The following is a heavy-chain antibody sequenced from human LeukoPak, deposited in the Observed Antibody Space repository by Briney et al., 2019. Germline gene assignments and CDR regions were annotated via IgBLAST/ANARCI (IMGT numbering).Heavy chain of an antibody. Sequence: PGGSLRLSCAASGFTFDDYAMHWVRQAPGKGLEWVSGISWNSGSIGYADSVKGPFTISRDNSKNTLYLQMNSLRAEDTAVYYCAKDRNRYCSSTSCSQLFDYWGQGTLVTVSS. D-gene: IGHD2-2*01. CDR1: GFTFDDYA. V-gene: IGHV3-9*01. J-gene: IGHJ4*02. CDR3: AKDRNRYCSSTSCSQLFDY. CDR2: ISWNSGSI.